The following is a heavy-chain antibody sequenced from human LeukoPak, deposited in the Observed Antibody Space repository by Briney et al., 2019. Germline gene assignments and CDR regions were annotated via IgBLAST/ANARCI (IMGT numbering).Heavy chain of an antibody. CDR1: GYTFTSYG. CDR3: ATLAPSSYDY. V-gene: IGHV1-18*01. CDR2: ISAYNGNT. J-gene: IGHJ4*02. Sequence: ASVKVSCKASGYTFTSYGISWVRQAPGQGLEWMGWISAYNGNTNYAQKFQGRVTMTEDTSTDTAYMELSSLRSEDTAVYYCATLAPSSYDYWGQGTLVTVSS.